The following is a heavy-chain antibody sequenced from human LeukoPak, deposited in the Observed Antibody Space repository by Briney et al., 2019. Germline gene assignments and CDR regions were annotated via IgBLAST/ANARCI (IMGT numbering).Heavy chain of an antibody. CDR3: ARDGGYCSGGSCYGY. CDR1: SGSISSYY. Sequence: SETLSLTCTLSSGSISSYYWSWLRQPPGRGREWIGYIYYRGSTNFNPSLKTGVTISVDTSKNQFSLKLSSVTAADTAVYYCARDGGYCSGGSCYGYWGQGTLVTVSS. CDR2: IYYRGST. D-gene: IGHD2-15*01. V-gene: IGHV4-59*01. J-gene: IGHJ4*02.